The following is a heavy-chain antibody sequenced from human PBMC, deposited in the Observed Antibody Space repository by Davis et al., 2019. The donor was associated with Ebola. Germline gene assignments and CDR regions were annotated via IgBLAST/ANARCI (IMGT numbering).Heavy chain of an antibody. J-gene: IGHJ4*02. CDR1: GFTFSSYG. CDR3: ARREAASIDY. Sequence: GESLKISCAASGFTFSSYGMHWVRQTPGKGLVWVSRITNDGTRTSYADSVQGRFTISRDNAKNTLFLQLNSLRVEDTAIYYCARREAASIDYWGQGTLVTVSS. V-gene: IGHV3-74*01. D-gene: IGHD6-25*01. CDR2: ITNDGTRT.